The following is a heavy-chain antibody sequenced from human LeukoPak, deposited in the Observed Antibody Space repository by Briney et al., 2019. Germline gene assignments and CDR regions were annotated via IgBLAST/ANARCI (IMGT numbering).Heavy chain of an antibody. CDR3: AKRVNGAFDI. V-gene: IGHV3-23*05. CDR2: INIDGSNT. CDR1: GFNFGSYD. J-gene: IGHJ3*02. Sequence: GGSLRLSCAASGFNFGSYDMNWVRQAPGKGLEYLSTINIDGSNTWYADSVKGRFTVSRDNSRSTVFLHMNNLRHEDTATYYCAKRVNGAFDIWGQGTMVSVSS.